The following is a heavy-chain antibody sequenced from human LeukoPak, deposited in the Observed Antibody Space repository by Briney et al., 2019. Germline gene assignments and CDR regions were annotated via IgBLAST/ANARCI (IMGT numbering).Heavy chain of an antibody. Sequence: ASVKVSCKPSGYTFTSYGINWVRQAPGQGLEWMGWISSYNGNTNYAQKLQGRVTMTTDTSTSTVYMELSSLRSEDTAVYYCARDGRRSAYTAPFPYYYYMDVWGKGTTVTVSS. D-gene: IGHD3-16*01. CDR1: GYTFTSYG. CDR3: ARDGRRSAYTAPFPYYYYMDV. V-gene: IGHV1-18*01. CDR2: ISSYNGNT. J-gene: IGHJ6*03.